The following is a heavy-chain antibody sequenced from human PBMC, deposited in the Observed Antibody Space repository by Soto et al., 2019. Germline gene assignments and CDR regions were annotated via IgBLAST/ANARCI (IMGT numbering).Heavy chain of an antibody. CDR2: LSYDGSNK. V-gene: IGHV3-30*18. Sequence: SGFIFNNYGIHWVRQAPGKGLEWVAVLSYDGSNKYYADSVKGRFTISRDNSKNTLYLQMNSLRAEDTAVYYCAKDPTSPDSSGYYDIWGQGTMVTVSS. CDR1: GFIFNNYG. J-gene: IGHJ3*02. CDR3: AKDPTSPDSSGYYDI. D-gene: IGHD3-22*01.